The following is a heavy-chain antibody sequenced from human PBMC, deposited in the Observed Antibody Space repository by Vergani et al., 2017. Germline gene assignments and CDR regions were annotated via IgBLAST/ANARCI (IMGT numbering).Heavy chain of an antibody. CDR1: GGSISSGGYY. CDR2: INHSGST. D-gene: IGHD3-3*01. Sequence: QVQLQESGPGLVKPSQTLSLTCTVSGGSISSGGYYWSWIRQPAGKGLEWIGEINHSGSTNYNPSLKSRVTISVDTSKNQFSLKLSSVTAADTAVYYCARKPTFGVVIEGMDVWGQGTTVTVSS. V-gene: IGHV4-61*02. J-gene: IGHJ6*02. CDR3: ARKPTFGVVIEGMDV.